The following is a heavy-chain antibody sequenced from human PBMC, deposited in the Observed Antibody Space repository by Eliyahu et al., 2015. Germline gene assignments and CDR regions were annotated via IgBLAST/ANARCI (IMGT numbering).Heavy chain of an antibody. J-gene: IGHJ4*02. CDR1: GFTFNSYS. D-gene: IGHD3-9*01. CDR3: GGPSFER. V-gene: IGHV3-64D*06. Sequence: EVQFVESGGGLVQPGGSLRLSCSTSGFTFNSYSLHWIRQAAGKGLEFVSAINLHGNKTHYADSVKDRFTISRDNSKNTLFLHMTTLRPGDTAVYFCGGPSFERWGQGTLVTVSS. CDR2: INLHGNKT.